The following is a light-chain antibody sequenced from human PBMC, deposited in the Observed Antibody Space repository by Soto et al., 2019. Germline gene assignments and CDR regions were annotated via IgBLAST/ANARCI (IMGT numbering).Light chain of an antibody. Sequence: AIRMTQSPSSLSASTGDRVTITCRASQGISSYLAWYQQKPGKAPKLLIYAASTLQSGVPSRFSGSGSGTDFTLTSSCLQSEDFATYYCQQYYSYGTFGQGTKVDIK. J-gene: IGKJ1*01. CDR1: QGISSY. CDR2: AAS. V-gene: IGKV1-8*01. CDR3: QQYYSYGT.